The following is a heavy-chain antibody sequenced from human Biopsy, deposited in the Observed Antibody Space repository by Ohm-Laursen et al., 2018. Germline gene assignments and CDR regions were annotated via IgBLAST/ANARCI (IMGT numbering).Heavy chain of an antibody. CDR2: IIPTFGTA. Sequence: SSVKVSCKASGGTFINYATSWVRQAPGQGLEWMGGIIPTFGTANYAQMFQGRVTISADESTSTSYMELSSLTTEDTAIYYCARGPHSGSHSCFDYWGRGTLVTASS. CDR1: GGTFINYA. J-gene: IGHJ4*02. D-gene: IGHD1-26*01. V-gene: IGHV1-69*01. CDR3: ARGPHSGSHSCFDY.